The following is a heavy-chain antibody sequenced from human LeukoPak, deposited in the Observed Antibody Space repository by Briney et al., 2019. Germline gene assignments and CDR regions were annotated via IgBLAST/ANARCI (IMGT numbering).Heavy chain of an antibody. CDR3: ARSTQLAFDY. J-gene: IGHJ4*02. CDR2: ISYDGTNK. Sequence: GRSLRLSCAASGFTFSSYAMHWVRQAPGKGLEWVAVISYDGTNKYYAHSVKGRFTISRDNAKNSLYLQMNSLRAEDTAVYYCARSTQLAFDYWGQGTLVTVSS. D-gene: IGHD6-13*01. V-gene: IGHV3-30-3*01. CDR1: GFTFSSYA.